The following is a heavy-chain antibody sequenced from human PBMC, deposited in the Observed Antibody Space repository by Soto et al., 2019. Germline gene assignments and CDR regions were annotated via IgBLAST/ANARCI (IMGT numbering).Heavy chain of an antibody. D-gene: IGHD3-10*01. CDR1: GGAFSGYS. Sequence: SETLSLTCAVYGGAFSGYSWTWIRQPPGKGPEWIGEIDHGGSTTYNPSLKSRVTISVDTSKNQFSLKLSSVTAADTAVYYCARGPSATVRGLFTAWGQGTLVTVSS. V-gene: IGHV4-34*01. CDR3: ARGPSATVRGLFTA. J-gene: IGHJ5*02. CDR2: IDHGGST.